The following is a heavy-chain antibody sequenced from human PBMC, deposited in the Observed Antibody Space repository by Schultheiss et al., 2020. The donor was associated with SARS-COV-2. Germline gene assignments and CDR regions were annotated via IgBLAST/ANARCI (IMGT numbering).Heavy chain of an antibody. Sequence: GGSLRLSCAASGFTFSSYSMNWVRQAPGKGLEWVSYISSSSSYIYYADSVKGRFTISRDNAKNSLYLQMNSLRAEDTAVYYCARECITGTTRLPNDAFDIWGQGTMVTVSS. J-gene: IGHJ3*02. V-gene: IGHV3-21*05. D-gene: IGHD1-7*01. CDR3: ARECITGTTRLPNDAFDI. CDR2: ISSSSSYI. CDR1: GFTFSSYS.